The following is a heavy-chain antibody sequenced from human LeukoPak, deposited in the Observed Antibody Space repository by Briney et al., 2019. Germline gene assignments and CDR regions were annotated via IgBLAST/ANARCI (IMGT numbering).Heavy chain of an antibody. D-gene: IGHD3-22*01. Sequence: ASVKVSCKASGGTFSSYAISWVRQAPGQGLEWMGGIIPIFGTANYAQKFQGRVTITADESTSTAYMELSSLRSEDTAVYYCARGVYYYDSSGDPPDYWGQGTLVTASS. V-gene: IGHV1-69*01. CDR2: IIPIFGTA. CDR3: ARGVYYYDSSGDPPDY. J-gene: IGHJ4*02. CDR1: GGTFSSYA.